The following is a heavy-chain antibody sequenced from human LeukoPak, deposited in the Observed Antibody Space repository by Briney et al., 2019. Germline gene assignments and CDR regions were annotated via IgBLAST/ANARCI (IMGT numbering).Heavy chain of an antibody. Sequence: SETLSLTCAVYGGSFSGYYCSWIRQPPGKGLEWIGEINHSGSTNYNPSLKSRVTISVDTSKNQFSLKLSSVTAADTAVYYCARAPRWIPVALVWGKGTTVTVSS. CDR2: INHSGST. J-gene: IGHJ6*04. CDR1: GGSFSGYY. V-gene: IGHV4-34*01. D-gene: IGHD4-23*01. CDR3: ARAPRWIPVALV.